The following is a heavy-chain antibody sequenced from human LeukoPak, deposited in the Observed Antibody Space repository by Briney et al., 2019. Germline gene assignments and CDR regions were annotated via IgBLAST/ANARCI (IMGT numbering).Heavy chain of an antibody. J-gene: IGHJ4*02. CDR3: AKDYYGSGSHFLDY. CDR1: GFTFSSYA. CDR2: ISGSGGST. Sequence: GGSLRLSCAASGFTFSSYAMSWVRQAPGKGLEWVSAISGSGGSTYYADSVKGRFTISRDNSKNTLYLQMNSLRAEDTAVYYCAKDYYGSGSHFLDYWGQGTLVPVSS. V-gene: IGHV3-23*01. D-gene: IGHD3-10*01.